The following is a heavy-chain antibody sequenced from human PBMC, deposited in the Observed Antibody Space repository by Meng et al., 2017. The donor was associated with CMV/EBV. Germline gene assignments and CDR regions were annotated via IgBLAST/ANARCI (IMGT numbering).Heavy chain of an antibody. Sequence: ASVKVSCKASGYTFTGYYMHWVRQAPGQGLEWMGWINPNSGGTNYAKKFQGRVTMTRDTSISTAYMALSRLRSDDTALYYCAKDNARYCSSTSCYRFDYWGQGTLVTVSS. D-gene: IGHD2-2*01. CDR2: INPNSGGT. J-gene: IGHJ4*02. CDR3: AKDNARYCSSTSCYRFDY. CDR1: GYTFTGYY. V-gene: IGHV1-2*02.